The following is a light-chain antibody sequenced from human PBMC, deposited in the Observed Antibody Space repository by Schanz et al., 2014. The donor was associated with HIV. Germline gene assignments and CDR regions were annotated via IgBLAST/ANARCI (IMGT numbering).Light chain of an antibody. CDR2: DAS. V-gene: IGKV1-33*01. CDR1: QDISNY. CDR3: QQYDNLPRAT. Sequence: IQLTQSPSSLSASVGDRVTITCQASQDISNYLNWYPQKPGKAPKLLIYDASTLESGVPSRFSGSGSGTDFTFTISSLQPEDIATYYCQQYDNLPRATFGPGTKVDIK. J-gene: IGKJ3*01.